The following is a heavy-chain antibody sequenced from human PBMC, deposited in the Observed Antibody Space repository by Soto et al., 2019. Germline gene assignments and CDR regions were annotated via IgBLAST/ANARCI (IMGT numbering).Heavy chain of an antibody. J-gene: IGHJ4*02. CDR2: IKQDGSEK. CDR3: ARDADLQLASSFDY. V-gene: IGHV3-7*05. Sequence: GGSLILSCAASGFTFSSYWMSWVRQAPGKGLEWVANIKQDGSEKYYVDSVKGRFTISRDNAKNSLYLQMNSLRAEDTAVYYCARDADLQLASSFDYWGQGTLITVSS. D-gene: IGHD6-13*01. CDR1: GFTFSSYW.